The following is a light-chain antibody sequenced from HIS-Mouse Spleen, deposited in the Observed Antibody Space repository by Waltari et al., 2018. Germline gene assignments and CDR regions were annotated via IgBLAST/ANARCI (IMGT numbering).Light chain of an antibody. CDR2: RNN. Sequence: QSVLTQPPSASGTPGPRVTHSCSRSSSNIGSTYVHWYQQLPGTAPKLLIYRNNQRPSGVPDRFSGSKSGTSASLAISGLRSEDEADYYCAAWDDSLFWVFGGGTKLTVL. CDR1: SSNIGSTY. V-gene: IGLV1-47*01. CDR3: AAWDDSLFWV. J-gene: IGLJ3*02.